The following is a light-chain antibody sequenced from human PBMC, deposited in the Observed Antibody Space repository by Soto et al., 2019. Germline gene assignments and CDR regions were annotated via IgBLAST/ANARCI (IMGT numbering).Light chain of an antibody. V-gene: IGKV3-20*01. CDR2: GTF. Sequence: ETVLTQSPGTLSLSPGERATLSCRASQSISSSYLGWYQQKPGQAPRLLIYGTFSRATGIPDRFSGSGSGTDFTLTISRLEPEDFAVYYCQQYGSSPPNTFGQGTRLEIK. CDR1: QSISSSY. CDR3: QQYGSSPPNT. J-gene: IGKJ5*01.